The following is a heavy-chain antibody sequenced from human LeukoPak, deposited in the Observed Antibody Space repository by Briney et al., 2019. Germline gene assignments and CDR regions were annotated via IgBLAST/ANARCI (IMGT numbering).Heavy chain of an antibody. CDR2: IRYDGSDT. J-gene: IGHJ4*02. CDR1: GFTFSSYG. Sequence: GGSLRLSCAASGFTFSSYGIHWVRQAPGQGLEWVAFIRYDGSDTYYVASVKGRFTISRDNSKNTLYLQMNSLRAEDTAVYYCAKDYYTSMAPYLFDYWGQGTLDTVSS. V-gene: IGHV3-30*02. D-gene: IGHD5-18*01. CDR3: AKDYYTSMAPYLFDY.